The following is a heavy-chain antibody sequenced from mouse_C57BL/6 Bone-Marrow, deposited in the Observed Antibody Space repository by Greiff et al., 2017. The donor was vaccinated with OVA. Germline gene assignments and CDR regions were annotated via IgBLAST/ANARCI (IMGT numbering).Heavy chain of an antibody. CDR1: GFSLTSYG. CDR2: IWSGGST. V-gene: IGHV2-2*01. CDR3: AKLPFAY. J-gene: IGHJ3*01. Sequence: QVQLQQSGPGLVQPSQSLSITCTASGFSLTSYGVHWVRQSPGKGLEWLGVIWSGGSTDYNAAFISRLSISKDNSKSQVFFKMNSLQADDTAIYYCAKLPFAYWGQGTLVTVSA.